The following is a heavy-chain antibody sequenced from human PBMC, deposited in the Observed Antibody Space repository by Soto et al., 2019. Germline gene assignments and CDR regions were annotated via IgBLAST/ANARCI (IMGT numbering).Heavy chain of an antibody. CDR3: ARASSGYSSGWDYWYFDL. CDR2: IKRDGSEK. J-gene: IGHJ2*01. D-gene: IGHD6-19*01. Sequence: EVQLVESGGGLVQPGGSLRLSCAASGFTFSSYWMSWVRQAPGKGLEWVANIKRDGSEKYYVDSVKGRFTISRDNAKNSLYLQMNGLRAEDTAVYYCARASSGYSSGWDYWYFDLWGRGTLVTVSS. CDR1: GFTFSSYW. V-gene: IGHV3-7*01.